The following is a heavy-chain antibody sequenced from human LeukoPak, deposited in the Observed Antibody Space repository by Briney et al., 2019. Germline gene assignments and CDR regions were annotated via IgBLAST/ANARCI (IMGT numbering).Heavy chain of an antibody. CDR3: ARVQYTYGSGYYFDY. V-gene: IGHV4-59*01. J-gene: IGHJ4*02. CDR2: IYYSGST. CDR1: GGSISSYY. Sequence: SETLSLTCTVSGGSISSYYWSWIRQPPGKGLEWIGYIYYSGSTNYNPSLKSRVTISVDTSKNQFSLNLSSVTAADTAVYYCARVQYTYGSGYYFDYWGQGTLVTVSS. D-gene: IGHD3-10*01.